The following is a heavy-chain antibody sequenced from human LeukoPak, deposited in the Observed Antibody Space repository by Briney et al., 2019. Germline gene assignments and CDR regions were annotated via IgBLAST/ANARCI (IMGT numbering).Heavy chain of an antibody. Sequence: ASVKVSCKASGYTFTSYYMHWVRQAPGQGLERMGIINPSGGSTSYAQKFQGRVTMTRDMSTSTVYMELSSLRSEDTAVYYCARLGGGYCSGGSCYILDYWGQGTLVTVSS. CDR2: INPSGGST. D-gene: IGHD2-15*01. J-gene: IGHJ4*02. V-gene: IGHV1-46*01. CDR3: ARLGGGYCSGGSCYILDY. CDR1: GYTFTSYY.